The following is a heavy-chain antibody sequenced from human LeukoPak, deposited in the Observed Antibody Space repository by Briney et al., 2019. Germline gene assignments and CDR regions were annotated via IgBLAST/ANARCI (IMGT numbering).Heavy chain of an antibody. J-gene: IGHJ4*02. V-gene: IGHV4-59*01. CDR3: ARGGASSLPFDF. D-gene: IGHD6-6*01. CDR1: GGSISSYY. CDR2: IYYSGST. Sequence: NASETLSLTCTVSGGSISSYYWSWIRQPPGKGLEWIGYIYYSGSTNYNPSLKSRVTISVDTSKNQFSLKLSSVIAADTAVYYCARGGASSLPFDFWGQGTLVTVSS.